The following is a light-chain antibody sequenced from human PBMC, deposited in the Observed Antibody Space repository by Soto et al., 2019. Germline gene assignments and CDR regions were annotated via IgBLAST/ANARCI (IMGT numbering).Light chain of an antibody. J-gene: IGLJ2*01. CDR2: DVS. CDR3: SSYTSSSIVV. Sequence: QSALTQPASVSGSPGQLITISCTGTSSDVGAYNYVSWYQQHPGKAPKLMIFDVSNRPSGVSNRFSGSKSGNTASLTISGLQAEDEADYYCSSYTSSSIVVFGGGTKLTVL. CDR1: SSDVGAYNY. V-gene: IGLV2-14*03.